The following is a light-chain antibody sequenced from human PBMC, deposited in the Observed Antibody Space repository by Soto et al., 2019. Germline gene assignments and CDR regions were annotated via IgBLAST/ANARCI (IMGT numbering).Light chain of an antibody. CDR1: QTINSY. J-gene: IGKJ1*01. CDR2: AAS. CDR3: QQSDSTPGT. V-gene: IGKV1-39*01. Sequence: DIQMTQSPSSLSASVGDRVTITCRASQTINSYLNWYQQKPGKAPNLLIYAASSLQSGVPSRFSGSGSGTEFTLTISSLLPEDFATYYCQQSDSTPGTFGQGTKVEIK.